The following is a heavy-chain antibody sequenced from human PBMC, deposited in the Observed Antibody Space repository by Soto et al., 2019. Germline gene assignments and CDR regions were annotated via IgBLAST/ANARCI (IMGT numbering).Heavy chain of an antibody. J-gene: IGHJ4*02. D-gene: IGHD6-13*01. V-gene: IGHV2-5*01. CDR3: AQRRFSSSTYYFYY. CDR2: IYWYDDK. CDR1: GFSLSTSGVG. Sequence: QITLKESGPTLVKPTQPLTLTCTFSGFSLSTSGVGVGWIRQPPGKALEWVALIYWYDDKRYSPSLKSRLTNATTPSKHQVVLTTTNVDPVHAATSSCAQRRFSSSTYYFYYWCKGSPVTVSS.